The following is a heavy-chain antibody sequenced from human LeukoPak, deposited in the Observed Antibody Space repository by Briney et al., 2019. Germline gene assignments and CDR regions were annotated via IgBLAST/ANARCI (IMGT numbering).Heavy chain of an antibody. CDR1: GGSISSYY. Sequence: TSETLSLTCTVSGGSISSYYWSWIRQPPGKGLEWIGYIYYSGSTNYNPSLKSRVTISVDTSENQFSLKLSSVTAADTAVYYCARIASRYYFDYWGQGTLVTVSS. J-gene: IGHJ4*02. D-gene: IGHD6-13*01. V-gene: IGHV4-59*01. CDR3: ARIASRYYFDY. CDR2: IYYSGST.